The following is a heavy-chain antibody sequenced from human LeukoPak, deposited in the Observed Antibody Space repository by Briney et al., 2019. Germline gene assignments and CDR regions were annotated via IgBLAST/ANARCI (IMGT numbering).Heavy chain of an antibody. Sequence: PSETLSLTCAVYGGSFSGYYWRWIRQPPGKGLEWIGEINHSGSTNYNPSLKSRVTISVDTSKNQFSLKLSSVTAAHTAVYYCARGRYYYDSSGSGYYYYMDVWGKGTTVTVSS. J-gene: IGHJ6*03. CDR2: INHSGST. CDR3: ARGRYYYDSSGSGYYYYMDV. CDR1: GGSFSGYY. D-gene: IGHD3-22*01. V-gene: IGHV4-34*01.